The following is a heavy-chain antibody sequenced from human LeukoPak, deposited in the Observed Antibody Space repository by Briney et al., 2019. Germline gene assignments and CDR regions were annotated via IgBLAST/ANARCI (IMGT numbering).Heavy chain of an antibody. CDR2: IIPIFGTA. V-gene: IGHV1-69*05. CDR1: GGTFSSYA. CDR3: ARDRAWAARPHRDDNWFDP. D-gene: IGHD6-6*01. Sequence: GASVKVSCKASGGTFSSYAISWVRQAPGQGLEWMEGIIPIFGTANYAQKFQGRVTITTDESTSTAYMELSSLRSEDTAVYYCARDRAWAARPHRDDNWFDPWGQGTLVTVSS. J-gene: IGHJ5*02.